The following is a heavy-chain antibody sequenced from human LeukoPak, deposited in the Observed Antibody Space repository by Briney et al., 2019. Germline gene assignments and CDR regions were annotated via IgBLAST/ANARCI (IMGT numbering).Heavy chain of an antibody. J-gene: IGHJ4*02. CDR1: GLTFTSFA. CDR2: LSNTGGAS. CDR3: XXXXXXTGXYYFDY. V-gene: IGHV3-23*01. D-gene: IGHD1-14*01. Sequence: GGSLRLSCAASGLTFTSFALSWVRHAPGKGLEWVSTLSNTGGASYYADSVKGRFTISRHNSKHTLYLPMNSLRSEDTAVYYRXXXXXXTGXYYFDYWGQGALVTVSS.